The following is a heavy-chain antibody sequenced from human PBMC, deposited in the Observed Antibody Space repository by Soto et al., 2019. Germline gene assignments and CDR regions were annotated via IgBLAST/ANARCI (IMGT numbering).Heavy chain of an antibody. J-gene: IGHJ6*02. Sequence: GGSLRLSCAASGFTFSSYEMNWVRQAPGKGLEWVSYISSSGSTIYYADSVKGRFTISRDNAKNSLYLQMNSLRAEDTAVYYCASMGNVYYGIDVWGQGTTVTVSS. V-gene: IGHV3-48*03. CDR3: ASMGNVYYGIDV. CDR1: GFTFSSYE. D-gene: IGHD1-26*01. CDR2: ISSSGSTI.